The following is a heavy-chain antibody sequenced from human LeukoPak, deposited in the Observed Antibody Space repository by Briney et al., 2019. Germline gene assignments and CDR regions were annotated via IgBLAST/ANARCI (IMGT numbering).Heavy chain of an antibody. CDR1: GGSISSGSYY. J-gene: IGHJ4*02. CDR2: IYTSGST. CDR3: ARADTAMVHDY. V-gene: IGHV4-61*02. D-gene: IGHD5-18*01. Sequence: SQTLSLTCTVSGGSISSGSYYWSWIRQPAGKGLEWIGRIYTSGSTNYNPSLKSRVTISVDTSKNQFSLKLSSVTAADTAVYYCARADTAMVHDYWGQGTLVTVSS.